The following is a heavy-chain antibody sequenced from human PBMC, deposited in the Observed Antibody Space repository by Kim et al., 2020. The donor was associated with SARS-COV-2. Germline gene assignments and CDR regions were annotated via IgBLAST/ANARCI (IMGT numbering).Heavy chain of an antibody. V-gene: IGHV4-30-2*04. J-gene: IGHJ4*02. D-gene: IGHD6-13*01. Sequence: YNPSHKRRVTISAETPKTQFSLKLSSVTAADTAVYYCARDWASAAGLDYWGQGTLVTVSA. CDR3: ARDWASAAGLDY.